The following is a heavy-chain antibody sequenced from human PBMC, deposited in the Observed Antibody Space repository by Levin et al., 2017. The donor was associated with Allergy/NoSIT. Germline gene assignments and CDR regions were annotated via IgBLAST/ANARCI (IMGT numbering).Heavy chain of an antibody. J-gene: IGHJ4*02. CDR2: ISSSSSYI. V-gene: IGHV3-21*01. CDR1: GFAFSTYR. D-gene: IGHD3-9*01. Sequence: GASVKVSCAASGFAFSTYRMNWVRQAPGKGLEWVSSISSSSSYIYYAGSVKGRFTISRDNAKDSLFLQMNSLRAEDTAVYYCARDPLTSHHTRFDYWGQGTLVTVSS. CDR3: ARDPLTSHHTRFDY.